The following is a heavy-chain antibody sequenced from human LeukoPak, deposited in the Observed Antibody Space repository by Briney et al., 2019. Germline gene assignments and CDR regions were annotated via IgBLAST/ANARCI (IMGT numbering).Heavy chain of an antibody. D-gene: IGHD6-19*01. CDR1: GFTFDDYA. CDR2: ISWNSGSI. Sequence: GGSLRLSCAASGFTFDDYAMHWVRQAPGKGLEWVSGISWNSGSIGYADSVKGRFTISRDNAKNSLYLQMNSLRAEDTAVYYCARGSGWPTTLDYWGQGTLVTVSS. V-gene: IGHV3-9*01. CDR3: ARGSGWPTTLDY. J-gene: IGHJ4*02.